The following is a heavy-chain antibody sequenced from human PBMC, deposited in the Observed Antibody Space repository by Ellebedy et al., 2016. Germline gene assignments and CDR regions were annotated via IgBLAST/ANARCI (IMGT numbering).Heavy chain of an antibody. J-gene: IGHJ6*02. D-gene: IGHD2-2*01. CDR2: ISYDGSNK. Sequence: GGSLRLXXAASGFTFSSYGMHWVRQAPGKGLEWVAVISYDGSNKYYADSVKGRFTISRDNSKNTLYLQMNSLRAEDTAVYYCAKDFYCSSTSCSPWADYYGMDVWGQGTTVTVSS. CDR1: GFTFSSYG. V-gene: IGHV3-30*18. CDR3: AKDFYCSSTSCSPWADYYGMDV.